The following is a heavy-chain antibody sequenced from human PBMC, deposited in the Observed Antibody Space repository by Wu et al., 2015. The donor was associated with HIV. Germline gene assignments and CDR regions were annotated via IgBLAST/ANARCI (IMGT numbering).Heavy chain of an antibody. CDR2: INPSSGVA. J-gene: IGHJ2*01. Sequence: QVQLVQSGAEVKRPGASVKISCKAREYEFKIYYLHWVRQAPGGGLEWLGLINPSSGVARYAPKFQGRLTMTRDSSTTTVYMDLSSLRSDDTAVYYCARVGGMVTANGYWFFDLWGRGSLPTVSS. D-gene: IGHD2-21*02. CDR3: ARVGGMVTANGYWFFDL. V-gene: IGHV1-46*02. CDR1: EYEFKIYY.